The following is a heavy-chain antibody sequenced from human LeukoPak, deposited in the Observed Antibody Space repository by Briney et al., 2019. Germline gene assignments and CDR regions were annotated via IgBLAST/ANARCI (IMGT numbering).Heavy chain of an antibody. CDR1: GGSFSGYY. D-gene: IGHD6-13*01. CDR3: ARTRGGTRYSSSPPCDY. CDR2: INHSGST. J-gene: IGHJ4*02. Sequence: KPSETLSLTCAVYGGSFSGYYWSWIRQPPGKGLEWIGEINHSGSTNYNPSLKGRVPISVDTSKNQFFLKLGSVTAADTAVYYCARTRGGTRYSSSPPCDYWGQGTLVAVSS. V-gene: IGHV4-34*01.